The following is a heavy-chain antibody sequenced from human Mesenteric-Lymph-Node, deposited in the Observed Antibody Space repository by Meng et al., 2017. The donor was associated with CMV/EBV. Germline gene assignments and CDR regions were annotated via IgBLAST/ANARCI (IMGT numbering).Heavy chain of an antibody. V-gene: IGHV1-2*02. CDR1: GGTFSSYT. CDR3: ARSKLGFWSGYYGMDV. J-gene: IGHJ6*02. D-gene: IGHD3-3*01. CDR2: INTNSGGT. Sequence: ASVKVSCKASGGTFSSYTISWVRQAPGQGLEWMGWINTNSGGTNYAQKFQGRVTMTRDTSISTAYMELSRLRSDDTAVYYCARSKLGFWSGYYGMDVWGQGTTVTVSS.